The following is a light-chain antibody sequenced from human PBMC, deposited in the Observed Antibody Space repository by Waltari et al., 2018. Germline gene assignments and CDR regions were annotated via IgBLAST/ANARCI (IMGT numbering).Light chain of an antibody. CDR1: QSIGRY. Sequence: EIVLTQSPDTLSLSPGERATHSCRPSQSIGRYLVWYQQKPGQAPRLLIYGASTRASGIPDRFSGSGSGTDFSLTISRLEPEDFAVYHCQKHDRLPATFGQGTKVEIK. V-gene: IGKV3-20*01. CDR3: QKHDRLPAT. CDR2: GAS. J-gene: IGKJ1*01.